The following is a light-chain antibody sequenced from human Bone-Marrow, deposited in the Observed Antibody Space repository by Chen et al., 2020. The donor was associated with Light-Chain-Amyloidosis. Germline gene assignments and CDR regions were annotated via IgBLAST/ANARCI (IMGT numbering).Light chain of an antibody. Sequence: EIVMTQPPATLSLSPGERATLSCGASQGLNNKLAWYQQKPGQAPRLLIYDASTRATDIPSRFRGSGSGTGFTLTITSLTSEDFALYYCQQYNDWPITFGGGTKVE. V-gene: IGKV3-15*01. J-gene: IGKJ4*01. CDR3: QQYNDWPIT. CDR2: DAS. CDR1: QGLNNK.